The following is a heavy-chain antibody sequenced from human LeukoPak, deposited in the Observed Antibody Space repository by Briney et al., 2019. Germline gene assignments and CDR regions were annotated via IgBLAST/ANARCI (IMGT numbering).Heavy chain of an antibody. J-gene: IGHJ4*02. Sequence: GGSLRLSCVVSGFTFSSYPMSWLRQAPGKGLEWVSAITAGGDITYYAESVKGRFTISRDDSRNTLYLQMNTLRAEDRAVYYCAKENPVGGTNYFDYWGQGTLVTVSS. CDR3: AKENPVGGTNYFDY. D-gene: IGHD1-26*01. V-gene: IGHV3-23*01. CDR2: ITAGGDIT. CDR1: GFTFSSYP.